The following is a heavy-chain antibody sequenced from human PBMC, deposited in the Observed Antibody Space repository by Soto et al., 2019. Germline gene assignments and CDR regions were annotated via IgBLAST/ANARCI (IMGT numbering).Heavy chain of an antibody. CDR2: ISSDGSGK. CDR3: AQVHVGVMHSQFDS. J-gene: IGHJ3*02. D-gene: IGHD2-8*01. V-gene: IGHV3-30*18. Sequence: QVQLVESGGGVVQPGGSLSLSCGASGFTLSNFGVHWVRQAPGKGPDWVGAISSDGSGKSYGDSVRGRFTVSRDNSLNRVFLQMNSLRSDDTGVYYWAQVHVGVMHSQFDSWCQGTMVTVSS. CDR1: GFTLSNFG.